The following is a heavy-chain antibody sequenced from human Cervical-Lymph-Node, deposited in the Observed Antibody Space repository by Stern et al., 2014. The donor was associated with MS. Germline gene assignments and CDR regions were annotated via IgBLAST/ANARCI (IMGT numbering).Heavy chain of an antibody. J-gene: IGHJ5*02. V-gene: IGHV3-15*01. CDR3: TTDEVANFAH. Sequence: EVQLVESGGGLVKPGGSLRLSCAASGFIFSKDWMNWVRQAPGKGLEWVGRSNPKADGGTANYSTPVQGRFTISRDDSKNILLLHMSSLKTEDTAIYYCTTDEVANFAHWGQGTLVTVSS. CDR2: SNPKADGGTA. CDR1: GFIFSKDW.